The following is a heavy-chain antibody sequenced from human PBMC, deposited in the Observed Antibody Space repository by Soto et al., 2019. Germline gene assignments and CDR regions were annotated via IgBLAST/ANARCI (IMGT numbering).Heavy chain of an antibody. D-gene: IGHD6-13*01. J-gene: IGHJ5*02. V-gene: IGHV1-3*01. CDR2: INAGNGNT. Sequence: QTTGQSLEWKGWINAGNGNTKYSQKFQGRISITRDTSASTAYMELTSLISEDTAVYYCVREAAGKTNWRSDPWGQRTLVSVP. CDR3: VREAAGKTNWRSDP.